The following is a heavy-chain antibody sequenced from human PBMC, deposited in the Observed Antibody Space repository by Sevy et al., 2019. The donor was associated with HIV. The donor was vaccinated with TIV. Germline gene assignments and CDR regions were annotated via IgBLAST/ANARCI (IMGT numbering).Heavy chain of an antibody. CDR2: IYYSGNT. V-gene: IGHV4-39*01. CDR3: AIPRALNNY. CDR1: NGSINNSPYY. Sequence: SETLSLTCNVSNGSINNSPYYWAWIRQPPGKGLEWIGSIYYSGNTYYNPSLKSRVTISVDTSKNQFSLKLKSVTAADTALYYCAIPRALNNYWGRGVLVTVSS. J-gene: IGHJ4*02.